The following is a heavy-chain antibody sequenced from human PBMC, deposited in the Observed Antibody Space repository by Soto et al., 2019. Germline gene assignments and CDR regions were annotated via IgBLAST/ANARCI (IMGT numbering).Heavy chain of an antibody. CDR2: IRAYNGDT. Sequence: GASVKVSCKTSGYTFTAYDIYWVRQAPGQGLEWMGWIRAYNGDTNYAQKFQTRVTMTTDKSTDTAYMDLRSLRSDDTAVYYCARVAPPSDYWGQGTLVTVSS. J-gene: IGHJ4*02. CDR1: GYTFTAYD. V-gene: IGHV1-18*01. CDR3: ARVAPPSDY.